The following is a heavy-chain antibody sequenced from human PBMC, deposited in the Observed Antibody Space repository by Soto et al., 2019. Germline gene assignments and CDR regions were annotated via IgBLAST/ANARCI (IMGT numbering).Heavy chain of an antibody. CDR2: INPNSGGT. D-gene: IGHD6-19*01. Sequence: ASVKVSCKASGYTFTDYYMHWVRQAPGQGLEWMGWINPNSGGTNYAQKFQGRVTMTRDTSISTAYMELNRLRSDDTAVYYCARDQSPSSGWPGMDVWGQGPTVTSP. J-gene: IGHJ6*02. V-gene: IGHV1-2*02. CDR3: ARDQSPSSGWPGMDV. CDR1: GYTFTDYY.